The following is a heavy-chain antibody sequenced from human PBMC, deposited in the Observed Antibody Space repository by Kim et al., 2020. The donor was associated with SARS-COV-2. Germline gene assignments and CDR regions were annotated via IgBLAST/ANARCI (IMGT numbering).Heavy chain of an antibody. D-gene: IGHD2-21*01. V-gene: IGHV3-23*01. CDR2: ITRNSEHT. CDR1: GFTFTNNA. Sequence: GGSLRLSCAASGFTFTNNAMNWVRQGPGKGLEWVSGITRNSEHTSYADYLRGRFPISRDDSKNTVYLQMNNLRAEDTXXXYCXKDLHYLAANDXWGQGTLXTVXX. J-gene: IGHJ4*02. CDR3: XKDLHYLAANDX.